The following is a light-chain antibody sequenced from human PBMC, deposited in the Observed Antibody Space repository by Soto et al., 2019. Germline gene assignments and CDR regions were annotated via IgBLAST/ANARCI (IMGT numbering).Light chain of an antibody. Sequence: QLVLTQSPSASASLGASVKLTCTLSSGHSSYTIAWHQQQPEKGPRYLMKIKSDGSHIKGDGIPDRFSGSSSGAERYLTISSLQSEDEVDYYCQTWGTGFWVFGGGTKLTVL. CDR1: SGHSSYT. V-gene: IGLV4-69*01. CDR2: IKSDGSH. CDR3: QTWGTGFWV. J-gene: IGLJ3*02.